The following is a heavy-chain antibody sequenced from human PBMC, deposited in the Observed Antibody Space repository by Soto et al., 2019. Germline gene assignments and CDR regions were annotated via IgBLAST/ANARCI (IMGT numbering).Heavy chain of an antibody. D-gene: IGHD5-12*01. CDR3: ARGSRGYDPFDAFDM. CDR1: GGSVSSDSHY. V-gene: IGHV4-61*01. CDR2: IYNSGST. J-gene: IGHJ3*02. Sequence: QVQLQESGPGLVKASETLSLTCTVPGGSVSSDSHYWHWIRQPPGKGLEWIGYIYNSGSTNYNHSIMRGVTISVDTYKNQFSLKLSSVRAEYTALYYCARGSRGYDPFDAFDMWGQGTLVTVSS.